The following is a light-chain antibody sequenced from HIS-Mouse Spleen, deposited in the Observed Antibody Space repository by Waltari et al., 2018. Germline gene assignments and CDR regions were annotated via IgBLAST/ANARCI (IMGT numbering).Light chain of an antibody. CDR3: SSYTSSSTEV. CDR1: SSDVGGYNY. V-gene: IGLV2-14*03. CDR2: DVS. Sequence: QSALTQPASVSGSPGQSITISCTGTSSDVGGYNYVSWYQQHPGKAPKLMIYDVSNRPSGVHNRVSGPKSSNAASLTIYGLHAEDEADYYCSSYTSSSTEVFGGGTKLTV. J-gene: IGLJ2*01.